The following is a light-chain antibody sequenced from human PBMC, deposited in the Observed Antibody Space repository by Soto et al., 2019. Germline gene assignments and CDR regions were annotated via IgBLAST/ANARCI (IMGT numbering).Light chain of an antibody. CDR3: QQYYSYPIT. V-gene: IGKV1-39*01. CDR2: AAV. Sequence: DIQMTQSPFSLSASVGDRVTITCRASQSISSYLNWYQQKPGKPPKLLIYAAVSLQSGIPSRFSAYGSGTDFTLTISSLQPEDFATYYCQQYYSYPITFGQGTRWRL. J-gene: IGKJ5*01. CDR1: QSISSY.